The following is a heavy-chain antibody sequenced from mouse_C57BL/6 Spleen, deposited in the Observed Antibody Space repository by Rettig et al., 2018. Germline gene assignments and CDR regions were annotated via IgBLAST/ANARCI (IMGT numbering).Heavy chain of an antibody. CDR2: STI. D-gene: IGHD2-5*01. Sequence: STINYAPSLKDKFIISRDNAKNTLYLQMSKVRSEDTALYYCARWDSNFYWYFGVWGTGTTVTVSS. V-gene: IGHV4-1*01. J-gene: IGHJ1*03. CDR3: ARWDSNFYWYFGV.